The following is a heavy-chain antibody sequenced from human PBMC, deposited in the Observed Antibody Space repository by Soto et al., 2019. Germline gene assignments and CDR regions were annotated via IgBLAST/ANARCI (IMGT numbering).Heavy chain of an antibody. CDR3: AKVRPRRTSGDVFDY. J-gene: IGHJ4*02. D-gene: IGHD1-1*01. CDR1: GFTFSTYA. Sequence: EVQLLESGGKLVQPGGSLTLSCAASGFTFSTYAMAWVRQAPGKGLEWVSGVSASGLNTDYADPVKGRFYISRDNSKNTVSLHMNSLRAADTSLYYCAKVRPRRTSGDVFDYWGQGTPVTVSS. CDR2: VSASGLNT. V-gene: IGHV3-23*01.